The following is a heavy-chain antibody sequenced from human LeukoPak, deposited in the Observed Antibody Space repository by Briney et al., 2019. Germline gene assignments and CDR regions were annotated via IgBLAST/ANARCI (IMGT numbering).Heavy chain of an antibody. J-gene: IGHJ4*02. CDR2: IYYSGST. CDR3: ARSELYYYDSSGSARGSY. V-gene: IGHV4-39*07. D-gene: IGHD3-22*01. CDR1: GGSISSSSYY. Sequence: SETLSLTCTVSGGSISSSSYYSGWIRQPPGKGLGWMGSIYYSGSTYYNPSLKSRVTISVDTSKNQFSLKLSSVTAADTAVYYCARSELYYYDSSGSARGSYWGQGTLVTVSS.